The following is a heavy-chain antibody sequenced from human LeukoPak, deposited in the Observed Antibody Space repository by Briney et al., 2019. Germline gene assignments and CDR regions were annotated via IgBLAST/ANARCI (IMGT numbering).Heavy chain of an antibody. CDR1: GRTFSGYY. Sequence: ASVKVSCKASGRTFSGYYMHWVRQAPGQGLEWMGWIDLNTGATKYAQRFQGRVTMTRDTSTNTAYMDLARLTSDDRAIYYCARDASAGAFYLVDYWGQGTLVTVSS. D-gene: IGHD2/OR15-2a*01. CDR3: ARDASAGAFYLVDY. J-gene: IGHJ4*02. V-gene: IGHV1-2*02. CDR2: IDLNTGAT.